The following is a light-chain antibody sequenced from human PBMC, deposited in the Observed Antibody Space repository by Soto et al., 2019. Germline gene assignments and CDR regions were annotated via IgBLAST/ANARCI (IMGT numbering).Light chain of an antibody. CDR3: QQYHIYSGT. V-gene: IGKV1-5*03. Sequence: DIQITQSPSTLSSSVGDRVSITCLSSQTIDSLLAWYQQRPGKPPNLLIYKASTLASGVPSRFSGSGSGTEFTLTINSLQPDDFATYYCQQYHIYSGTFGQGTKV. J-gene: IGKJ1*01. CDR2: KAS. CDR1: QTIDSL.